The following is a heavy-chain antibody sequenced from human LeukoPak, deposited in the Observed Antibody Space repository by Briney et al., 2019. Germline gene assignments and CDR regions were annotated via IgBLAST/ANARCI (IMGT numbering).Heavy chain of an antibody. J-gene: IGHJ6*02. D-gene: IGHD1-14*01. Sequence: PGGSLRLSCAASGFTFSSYGMHWVRQAPGKGLEWVAVIWYDGSNKYYADSVKGRFTISRDNSKNTLYLQMNSLRAEDTAVYYCARKSGAGPYYYYGMDVWGQGTTVTVSS. CDR3: ARKSGAGPYYYYGMDV. V-gene: IGHV3-33*01. CDR2: IWYDGSNK. CDR1: GFTFSSYG.